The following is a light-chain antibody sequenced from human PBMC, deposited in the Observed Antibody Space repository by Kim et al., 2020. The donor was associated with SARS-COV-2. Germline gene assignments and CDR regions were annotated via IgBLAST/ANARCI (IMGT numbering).Light chain of an antibody. J-gene: IGLJ1*01. CDR2: DVS. V-gene: IGLV2-14*03. CDR1: SSDVGGYNY. CDR3: SSYTSSSTLV. Sequence: GQSITISCTGTSSDVGGYNYVSWYQQHPGKAPKLMIYDVSNRPSGVSNRFYGSKSGNTASLTISGLQAEDEADYYCSSYTSSSTLVFGTGTKVTVL.